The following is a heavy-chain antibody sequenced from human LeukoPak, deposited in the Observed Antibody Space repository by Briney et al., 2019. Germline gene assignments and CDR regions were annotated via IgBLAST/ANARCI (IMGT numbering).Heavy chain of an antibody. CDR1: GYSISSGYY. CDR2: IYHSGST. CDR3: ARDMVRGVIITSVGWFDP. V-gene: IGHV4-38-2*02. D-gene: IGHD3-10*01. J-gene: IGHJ5*02. Sequence: SETLSLTCTVSGYSISSGYYWGWIRQPPGKGLEWIGSIYHSGSTYYNPSLKSRVTISVDTSKNQFSLKLSSVTAADTAVYYCARDMVRGVIITSVGWFDPWGQGTLVAVSS.